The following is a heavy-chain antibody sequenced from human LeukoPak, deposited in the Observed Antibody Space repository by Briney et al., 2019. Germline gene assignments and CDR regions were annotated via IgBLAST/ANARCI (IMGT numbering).Heavy chain of an antibody. CDR2: ISAYNGNT. D-gene: IGHD3-9*01. Sequence: GASVKVSCTASGYTFTNYGISWVRQAPGQGLEWMGWISAYNGNTNYAQKLQGRVTMTTDTSTSTAYMELRSLRSDDTAVYYCARVSRYFDWLSLNDYWGQGTLVTVSS. J-gene: IGHJ4*02. CDR1: GYTFTNYG. CDR3: ARVSRYFDWLSLNDY. V-gene: IGHV1-18*01.